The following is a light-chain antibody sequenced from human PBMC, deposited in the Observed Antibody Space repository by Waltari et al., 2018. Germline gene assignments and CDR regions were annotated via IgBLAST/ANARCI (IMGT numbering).Light chain of an antibody. CDR2: GAS. J-gene: IGKJ1*01. CDR3: QHYLRLPVT. CDR1: QSGSRA. Sequence: EIVLTQSPGTLSLSLGERATVSCRASQSGSRALAWYQQKPGQAPRLLSYGASTRATGIPDRFSGSGAGTDFSLTISRLEPDDFAVYYCQHYLRLPVTFGQGTTVEI. V-gene: IGKV3-20*01.